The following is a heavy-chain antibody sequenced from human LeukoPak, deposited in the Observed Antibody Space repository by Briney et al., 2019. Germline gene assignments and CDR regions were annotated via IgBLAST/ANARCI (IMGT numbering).Heavy chain of an antibody. D-gene: IGHD3-9*01. Sequence: SETLSLTCSVSGDSISSYSWTWIRQPPGKGLEWIGFIDYSGSSNYNPSLKSRVTISADPSTNHFSLNLTSVTAADTAVYFCARDHPVADWAPDIWGRGTMVTVSS. CDR3: ARDHPVADWAPDI. CDR1: GDSISSYS. CDR2: IDYSGSS. J-gene: IGHJ3*02. V-gene: IGHV4-59*13.